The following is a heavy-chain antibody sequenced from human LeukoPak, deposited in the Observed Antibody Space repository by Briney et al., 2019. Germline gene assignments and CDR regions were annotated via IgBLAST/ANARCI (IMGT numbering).Heavy chain of an antibody. V-gene: IGHV5-51*01. J-gene: IGHJ4*02. CDR3: ATSAPYDSSGYYYYFDY. D-gene: IGHD3-22*01. CDR1: GYNFNTYW. Sequence: GESLKISCQGSGYNFNTYWVAWVRQLPGKGLEWMGIIRPMNSDVRYSPSFQGQVTISADRSINTAYLQWSSLTASDTAMYYCATSAPYDSSGYYYYFDYWGQGTLVTVSS. CDR2: IRPMNSDV.